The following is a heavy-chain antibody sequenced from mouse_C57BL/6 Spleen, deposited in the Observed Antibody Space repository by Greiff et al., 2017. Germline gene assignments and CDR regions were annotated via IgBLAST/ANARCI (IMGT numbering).Heavy chain of an antibody. Sequence: EVQLQESGPGLVKPSQSLSLTCSVTGYSITSGYYWNWIRQFPGNKLEWMGYISYDGSNNYNPSLKNRISITRDTSKNQFFLKLNSVTTEDTATXYCARDQGLGLDYWGQGNTLTVSS. J-gene: IGHJ2*01. V-gene: IGHV3-6*01. CDR3: ARDQGLGLDY. CDR2: ISYDGSN. CDR1: GYSITSGYY. D-gene: IGHD4-1*01.